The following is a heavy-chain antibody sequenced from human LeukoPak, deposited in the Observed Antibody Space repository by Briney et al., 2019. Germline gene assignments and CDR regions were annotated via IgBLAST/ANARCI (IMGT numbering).Heavy chain of an antibody. CDR2: FDPEDGAT. J-gene: IGHJ4*02. V-gene: IGHV1-24*01. D-gene: IGHD6-19*01. Sequence: ASVKVSCKVSGYTLTELSMHWVRQAPGKGLEWMGGFDPEDGATIYAQKFQGRVTITADKSTSTAYMELSSLRSEDTAVYYCARATGMKKQWLVQYFDYWGQGTLVTVSS. CDR1: GYTLTELS. CDR3: ARATGMKKQWLVQYFDY.